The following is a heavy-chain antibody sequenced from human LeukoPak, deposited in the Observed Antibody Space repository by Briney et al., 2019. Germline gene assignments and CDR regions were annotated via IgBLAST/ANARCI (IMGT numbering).Heavy chain of an antibody. D-gene: IGHD6-19*01. Sequence: GGSLRLSCAASGFTVSSNYMSWVRQAPGKGLEWVSVIYSGGSTHYADSVKGRFTISRDSFKNTLYLQMNSLRGEDTALYYCARIVAVASLYYFDNWGQGTLVTVSS. CDR3: ARIVAVASLYYFDN. CDR1: GFTVSSNY. CDR2: IYSGGST. J-gene: IGHJ4*02. V-gene: IGHV3-53*01.